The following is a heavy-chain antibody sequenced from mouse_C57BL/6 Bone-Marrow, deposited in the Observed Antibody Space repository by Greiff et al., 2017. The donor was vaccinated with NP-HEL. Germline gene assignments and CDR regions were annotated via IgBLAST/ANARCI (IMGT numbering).Heavy chain of an antibody. CDR2: LDPENGDT. CDR3: TTGAMDY. CDR1: GFNIKDDY. J-gene: IGHJ4*01. Sequence: VQLQQSGAELVRPGASVKLSCTASGFNIKDDYMHWVKQRPEQGLEWIGWLDPENGDTEYASKFQGKATITADTSSNTAYLQLSSLTSEDTAVYYCTTGAMDYWGQGTSVTVSS. V-gene: IGHV14-4*01.